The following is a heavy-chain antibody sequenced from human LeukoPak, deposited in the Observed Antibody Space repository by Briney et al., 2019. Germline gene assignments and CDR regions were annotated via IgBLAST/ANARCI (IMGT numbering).Heavy chain of an antibody. V-gene: IGHV4-34*01. CDR2: INHSGST. CDR3: ARGKGITIFGVPRYFDY. D-gene: IGHD3-3*01. J-gene: IGHJ4*02. Sequence: SETLSLTCAVCGGSFSGYYWSWIRQPPGKGLEWIGEINHSGSTNYNPPLKSRVTISVDTSKNQFSLKLSSVTAADTAVYYCARGKGITIFGVPRYFDYWGQGTLVTVSS. CDR1: GGSFSGYY.